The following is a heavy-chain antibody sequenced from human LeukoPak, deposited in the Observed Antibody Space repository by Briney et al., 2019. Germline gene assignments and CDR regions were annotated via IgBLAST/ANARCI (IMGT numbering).Heavy chain of an antibody. V-gene: IGHV1-2*02. J-gene: IGHJ4*02. CDR2: INPNSGGT. CDR1: GYTFTGYF. D-gene: IGHD3-16*01. Sequence: ASVKVSCKASGYTFTGYFMHWVRQAPGQGLEWMGWINPNSGGTNYAQKFQGRVTMTRDKSISTAYLQWSSLKASDTAMYYCARPGQLGEYTPYHFDYWGQGILVTVSS. CDR3: ARPGQLGEYTPYHFDY.